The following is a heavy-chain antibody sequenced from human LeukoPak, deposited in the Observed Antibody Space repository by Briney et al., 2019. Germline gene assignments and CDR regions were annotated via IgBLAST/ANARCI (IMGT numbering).Heavy chain of an antibody. Sequence: ASLTVSSKESGYTFTSYYMHWVRQAPGQGVEWMGLIIPRGGSTSYAQKFQGRVTMTRDTATSTVYMELSSLRSEDTAVYYCARDRGYCSSTSCYSYYYYGMDVWGKGTTVTVSS. CDR2: IIPRGGST. CDR1: GYTFTSYY. V-gene: IGHV1-46*01. CDR3: ARDRGYCSSTSCYSYYYYGMDV. J-gene: IGHJ6*04. D-gene: IGHD2-2*01.